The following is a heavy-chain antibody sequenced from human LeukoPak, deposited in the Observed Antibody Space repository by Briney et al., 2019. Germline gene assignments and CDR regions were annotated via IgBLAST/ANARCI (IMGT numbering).Heavy chain of an antibody. CDR2: ISGSGGST. CDR1: GFTFSSYA. J-gene: IGHJ4*02. D-gene: IGHD4-17*01. V-gene: IGHV3-23*01. CDR3: AKDDDDGDHVVVDH. Sequence: GGSLRLSCAASGFTFSSYAMGWVRQAPGKGLEWLSLISGSGGSTYYADSVKGRFTVSRDNSKNTEYLQMNSLRAEDTAIYYCAKDDDDGDHVVVDHWGQGTLVTVSS.